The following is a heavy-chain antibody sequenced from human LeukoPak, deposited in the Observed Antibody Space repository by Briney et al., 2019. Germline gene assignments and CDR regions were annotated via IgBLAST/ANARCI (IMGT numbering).Heavy chain of an antibody. D-gene: IGHD5-12*01. Sequence: GGSLRLPCAASGITFDDYAMYWVRQAPGKGLEWVSGVNWKTGNIGYADSVKDRFTTFRDYAKTSLYMQMNSLTTEDTALYYCTIRRFRGYDAAFDVWGQGTMVTVSS. V-gene: IGHV3-9*01. CDR1: GITFDDYA. CDR3: TIRRFRGYDAAFDV. J-gene: IGHJ3*01. CDR2: VNWKTGNI.